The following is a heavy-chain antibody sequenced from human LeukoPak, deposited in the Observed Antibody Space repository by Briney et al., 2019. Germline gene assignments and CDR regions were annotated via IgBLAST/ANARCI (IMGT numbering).Heavy chain of an antibody. D-gene: IGHD2-2*01. Sequence: QAGGSLRLSCAASGFTFSSYSMNWVRQAPGKGLEWVSYISSSSSTIYYAASVKGRFTISRDNAKNSLYLQMNSLRAEDTAVYYCARDPVYCSSTSCPDFDYWGQGTLVTVSS. J-gene: IGHJ4*02. CDR3: ARDPVYCSSTSCPDFDY. V-gene: IGHV3-48*01. CDR2: ISSSSSTI. CDR1: GFTFSSYS.